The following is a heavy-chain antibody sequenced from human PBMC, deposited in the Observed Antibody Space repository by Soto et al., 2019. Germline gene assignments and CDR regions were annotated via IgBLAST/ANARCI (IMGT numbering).Heavy chain of an antibody. CDR2: ISGSGDNT. CDR1: GFFFQYYA. D-gene: IGHD3-3*01. V-gene: IGHV3-23*01. Sequence: GGSLRLSCVASGFFFQYYAMSWVRQAPGKGLEWVSGISGSGDNTYYADSVKGRFTISRDNSKNTVSLEMTSLRAEDTAVYYCARALDFWSAYFDYWGQGPLVTVSS. CDR3: ARALDFWSAYFDY. J-gene: IGHJ4*02.